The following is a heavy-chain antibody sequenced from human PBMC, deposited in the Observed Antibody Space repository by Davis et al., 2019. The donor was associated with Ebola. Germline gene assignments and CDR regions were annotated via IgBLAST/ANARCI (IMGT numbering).Heavy chain of an antibody. V-gene: IGHV4-34*01. J-gene: IGHJ6*02. CDR1: GGSFSGYY. CDR3: ARGDFDWLRVGMVV. Sequence: SETLSLTCAVYGGSFSGYYWSWIRQPPGKGLEWIGEINHSGSTNYNPSLKSRVTISVDTSKNQFSLKLSSVTAADTAVYYCARGDFDWLRVGMVVWGQGTTVTVSS. D-gene: IGHD3-9*01. CDR2: INHSGST.